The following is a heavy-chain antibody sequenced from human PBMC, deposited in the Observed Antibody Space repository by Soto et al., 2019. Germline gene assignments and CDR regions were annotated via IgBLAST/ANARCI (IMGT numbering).Heavy chain of an antibody. V-gene: IGHV2-70*11. CDR1: GFSLSTSGMC. CDR3: ARIQGLDYYYGMDV. Sequence: GSGPTLVNPTQTLTLTCTFSGFSLSTSGMCVSWIRQPPGKALEWLARIDWDDDKYYSTSLKTRLTISKDTSKNQVVLTMTNMDPVDTATYYCARIQGLDYYYGMDVWGQGTTVTVSS. J-gene: IGHJ6*02. CDR2: IDWDDDK. D-gene: IGHD3-16*01.